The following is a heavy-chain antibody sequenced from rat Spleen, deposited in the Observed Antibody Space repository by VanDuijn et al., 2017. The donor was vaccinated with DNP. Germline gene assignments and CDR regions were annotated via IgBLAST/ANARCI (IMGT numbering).Heavy chain of an antibody. CDR2: SSYDGSRV. CDR1: GFTFSNYY. V-gene: IGHV5-7*01. J-gene: IGHJ2*01. D-gene: IGHD1-2*01. Sequence: EVQLVESGGGLVQPGRSLKLSCAASGFTFSNYYMAWVRQVPKKGLEWVASSSYDGSRVHYRDSVKGRFTISRNNAEKTVHLQMNSLRSEDTATYYCASWAPIAPISTSNYWGQGVMVTVSS. CDR3: ASWAPIAPISTSNY.